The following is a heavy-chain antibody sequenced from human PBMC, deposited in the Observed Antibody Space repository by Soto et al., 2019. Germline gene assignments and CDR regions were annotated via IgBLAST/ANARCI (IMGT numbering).Heavy chain of an antibody. D-gene: IGHD3-22*01. CDR3: AAAYYYGGSDPRGRID. J-gene: IGHJ4*02. CDR2: IVVGSGNT. V-gene: IGHV1-58*02. CDR1: GFTFTHSG. Sequence: QMQLVQSGPEVKKPGTSVKVSCKASGFTFTHSGMQWVRQARGQSLEWIGWIVVGSGNTNYAPKFQERVTITWDKSTCTAYMELRSLRSEDTAVYYCAAAYYYGGSDPRGRIDWGQRTLVTVSS.